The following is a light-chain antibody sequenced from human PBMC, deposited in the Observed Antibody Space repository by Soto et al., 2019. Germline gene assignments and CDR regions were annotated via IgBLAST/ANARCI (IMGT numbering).Light chain of an antibody. J-gene: IGKJ5*01. CDR3: QKRSNWPIT. Sequence: DIVLTQSPATLSLSPGESATLSCRASQSVSSYLAWYQQKTGQAPRILIYDESNRATGIPDRLSGSGSGTDLNLTISRLEPEDFAVYYCQKRSNWPITFGQGTRLEIK. V-gene: IGKV3-11*01. CDR1: QSVSSY. CDR2: DES.